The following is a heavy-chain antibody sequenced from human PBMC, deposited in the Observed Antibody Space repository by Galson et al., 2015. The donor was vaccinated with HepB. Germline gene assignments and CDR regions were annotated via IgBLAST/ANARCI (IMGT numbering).Heavy chain of an antibody. CDR3: AKHALLWFGELLGWDY. D-gene: IGHD3-10*01. CDR1: GFTFSSYA. V-gene: IGHV3-23*01. J-gene: IGHJ4*02. CDR2: ISGSGGST. Sequence: SLRLSCAASGFTFSSYAMSWVRQAPGKGLEWVSAISGSGGSTYYADSVKGRFTISRDNSKNTLYLQMNSLRAEDTAVYYCAKHALLWFGELLGWDYWGQGTLVTVSS.